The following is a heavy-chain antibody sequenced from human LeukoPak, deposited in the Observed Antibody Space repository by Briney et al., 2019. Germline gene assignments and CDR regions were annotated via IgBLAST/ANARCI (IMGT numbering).Heavy chain of an antibody. CDR1: GFTFSSYS. V-gene: IGHV3-21*01. D-gene: IGHD3-22*01. J-gene: IGHJ3*02. Sequence: PGGSLRLSCAASGFTFSSYSMNWVRQAPGKGLEWVSSISSSSSYIYYADSVKGRFTISRDNAKNSLYLQMNSLRAEDTAVYYCAGGYYDAYDAFDIWGQGTMVTVSS. CDR3: AGGYYDAYDAFDI. CDR2: ISSSSSYI.